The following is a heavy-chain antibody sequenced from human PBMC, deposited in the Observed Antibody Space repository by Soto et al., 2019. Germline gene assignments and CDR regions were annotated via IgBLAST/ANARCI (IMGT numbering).Heavy chain of an antibody. CDR1: GFTVSSNY. J-gene: IGHJ6*02. CDR2: IYSGGST. V-gene: IGHV3-53*01. D-gene: IGHD5-18*01. CDR3: ARDFVYEQYSYGTGDYYGMDV. Sequence: HPGGSLRLSCAASGFTVSSNYMSWVRQAPGKGLEWVSVIYSGGSTYYADSVKGRFTISRDNSKNTLYLQMNSLRAEDTAVYYCARDFVYEQYSYGTGDYYGMDVWGQGTTVTVSS.